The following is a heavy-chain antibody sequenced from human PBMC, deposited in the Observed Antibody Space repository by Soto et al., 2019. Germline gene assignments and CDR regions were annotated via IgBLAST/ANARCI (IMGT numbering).Heavy chain of an antibody. V-gene: IGHV3-30-3*01. CDR2: ISYDGSNK. J-gene: IGHJ4*02. D-gene: IGHD5-18*01. CDR1: GFTFSSYA. CDR3: ARERRGKQLTDY. Sequence: QVQLVESGGGVVQPGRSLRLSCAASGFTFSSYAMHWVRQAPGKGLEWVAVISYDGSNKYYADSVKGRFTISRDNSKNTLYLQMNSLRAEDTAVCYCARERRGKQLTDYWGQGTLVTVSS.